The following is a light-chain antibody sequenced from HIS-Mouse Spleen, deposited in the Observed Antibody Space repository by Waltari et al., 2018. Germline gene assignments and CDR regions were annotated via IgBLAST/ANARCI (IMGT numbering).Light chain of an antibody. CDR3: QVWDSSSDHVV. V-gene: IGLV3-19*01. CDR1: SLRSYY. J-gene: IGLJ2*01. Sequence: SSELTQDPAVSVALGQTVRITCQGDSLRSYYASWYQQKPGQAPVLVIYGKNNRPSEIPDRLSGSNSGNTATLTISRVEAGDEADYYCQVWDSSSDHVVFGGGTKLTVL. CDR2: GKN.